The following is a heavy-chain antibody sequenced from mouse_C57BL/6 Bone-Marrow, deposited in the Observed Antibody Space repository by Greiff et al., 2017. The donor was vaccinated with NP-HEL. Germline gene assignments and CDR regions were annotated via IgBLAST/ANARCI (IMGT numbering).Heavy chain of an antibody. V-gene: IGHV5-6*01. CDR1: GFTFSSYG. J-gene: IGHJ4*01. D-gene: IGHD1-1*01. CDR3: ARGYSDYYGSSLYAMDY. CDR2: ISSGGSYT. Sequence: EVHLVESGGDLVKPGGSLKLSCAASGFTFSSYGMSWVRQTPDKRLEWVATISSGGSYTYYPDSVKGRFTISRDNAKNTLYLQMSSLKSEDTAMYYCARGYSDYYGSSLYAMDYWGQGTSVTVSS.